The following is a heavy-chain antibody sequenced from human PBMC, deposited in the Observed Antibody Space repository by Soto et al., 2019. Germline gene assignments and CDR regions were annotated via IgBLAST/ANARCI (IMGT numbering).Heavy chain of an antibody. CDR1: GFMFSDHF. D-gene: IGHD7-27*01. V-gene: IGHV3-72*01. Sequence: EVQLVESGGGLVQPGGSLRLSCLASGFMFSDHFMDWVRQAPGKGLEWISRVRNKVNSYTTKYAASVEGRFTVSRDDSANLVYLQMNTLKTEDTAMYYWARDKWGGGFDYWGQGILVTVSS. CDR3: ARDKWGGGFDY. J-gene: IGHJ4*02. CDR2: VRNKVNSYTT.